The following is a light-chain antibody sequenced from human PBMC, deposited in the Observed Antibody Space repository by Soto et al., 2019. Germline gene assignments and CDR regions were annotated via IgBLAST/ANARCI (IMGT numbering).Light chain of an antibody. CDR2: DVS. V-gene: IGLV2-14*01. J-gene: IGLJ1*01. CDR1: NSDGGGYNY. Sequence: SVLGQPGPVSGSPWPPNPISCTGTNSDGGGYNYVSWYQQHPGKAPKLMIYDVSNRPSGVSNRFSGSKSGNTASLTISGLQAEDEADYYCSSYTSSSTLFYVFGTGTKVTVL. CDR3: SSYTSSSTLFYV.